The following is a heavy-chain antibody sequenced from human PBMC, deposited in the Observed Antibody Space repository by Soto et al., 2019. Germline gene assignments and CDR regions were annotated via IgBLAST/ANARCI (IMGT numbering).Heavy chain of an antibody. CDR1: CGSISSCGYY. J-gene: IGHJ4*02. CDR3: RRPPFF. V-gene: IGHV4-31*03. Sequence: SETLPLTCTVSCGSISSCGYYWSWIRQHPGKGLEWIGYIYYSGSTYYNPSLKSRVTISVDTSKNQFSLKLSSVTAADTAVYYCRRPPFFWGQGTLVIVSS. CDR2: IYYSGST.